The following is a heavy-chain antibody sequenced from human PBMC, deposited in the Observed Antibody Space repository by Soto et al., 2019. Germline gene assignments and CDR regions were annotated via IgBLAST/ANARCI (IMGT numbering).Heavy chain of an antibody. CDR3: ARGQLVNPGYYYALDI. J-gene: IGHJ6*02. Sequence: GGSLRLSCAASGFPFRDYAFSWVRQPPGKGLEWVAVLSHDGSDTSYGDSVKGRFTISRDNAKNMLYLDLATLRADDTGVYYCARGQLVNPGYYYALDIWGQGTAVTVSS. CDR2: LSHDGSDT. D-gene: IGHD3-10*01. V-gene: IGHV3-33*01. CDR1: GFPFRDYA.